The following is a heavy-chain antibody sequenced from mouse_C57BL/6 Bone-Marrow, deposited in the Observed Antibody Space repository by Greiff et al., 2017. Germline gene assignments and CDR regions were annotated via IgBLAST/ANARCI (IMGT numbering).Heavy chain of an antibody. CDR3: AEGWLLFDY. V-gene: IGHV1-20*01. CDR1: GYSFTGYF. D-gene: IGHD2-3*01. CDR2: INPYNGDT. Sequence: EVKLQASGPELVKPGDSVTISCKASGYSFTGYFMNWVMQSHGKSLEWIGRINPYNGDTFYTQKFKGKATLTVDKSSITAHMELRSLTSEDSAVYYCAEGWLLFDYWGQGTTLTVSS. J-gene: IGHJ2*01.